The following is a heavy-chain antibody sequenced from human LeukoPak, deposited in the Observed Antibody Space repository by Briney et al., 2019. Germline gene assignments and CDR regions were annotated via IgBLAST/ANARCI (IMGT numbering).Heavy chain of an antibody. CDR2: VSGSGGST. CDR3: AKFLRPCCVCGCYFDH. Sequence: PGGSLRLSCARSRWCLRNHSMNRVGQAPGKGLEWVSTVSGSGGSTNYADSVKGRFIISRDNSKNTLYLQMHSLRAEDTAVYYCAKFLRPCCVCGCYFDHWGEGTLVTVSS. V-gene: IGHV3-23*01. J-gene: IGHJ4*02. D-gene: IGHD6-19*01. CDR1: RWCLRNHS.